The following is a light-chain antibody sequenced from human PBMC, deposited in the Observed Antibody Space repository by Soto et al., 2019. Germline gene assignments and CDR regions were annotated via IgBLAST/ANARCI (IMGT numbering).Light chain of an antibody. V-gene: IGKV1-27*01. CDR2: AAS. CDR1: HGISSY. CDR3: QKYNSAPPQIT. J-gene: IGKJ5*01. Sequence: DIQMTQSPSSLYASVGDRVTITCRASHGISSYLAWYQQKPGKAPKLLIYAASTLQSGVPSRFSGSGSGTDFTLTISSLQPEDVATYYCQKYNSAPPQITFGQGTRLEIK.